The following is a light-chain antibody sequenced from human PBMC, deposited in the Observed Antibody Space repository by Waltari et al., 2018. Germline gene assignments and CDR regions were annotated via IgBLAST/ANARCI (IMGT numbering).Light chain of an antibody. J-gene: IGKJ3*01. CDR1: QSVGTN. CDR2: GAS. CDR3: QQSYSTPPT. V-gene: IGKV3-15*01. Sequence: EIVMTQSPATLSVSPGERATISCRASQSVGTNLAWYQQKPGQAPRLLIYGASTRVTGIPSRFSGSGSGTDCTLTISSLQPEDFATYYCQQSYSTPPTFGPGTKVDIK.